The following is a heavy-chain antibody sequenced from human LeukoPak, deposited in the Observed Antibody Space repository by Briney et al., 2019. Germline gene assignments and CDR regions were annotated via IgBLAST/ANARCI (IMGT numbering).Heavy chain of an antibody. J-gene: IGHJ6*02. Sequence: SETLSLTCTVSGGSISYYYWSWIRQSPGKGLEWIGYVYYSGTTNYNPSLKSRVTISVDTSKNQFSLQLRSVTAADTAVYYCAREDPQTRVPEGMDVWGQETTVTVSS. CDR2: VYYSGTT. CDR3: AREDPQTRVPEGMDV. V-gene: IGHV4-59*01. D-gene: IGHD4/OR15-4a*01. CDR1: GGSISYYY.